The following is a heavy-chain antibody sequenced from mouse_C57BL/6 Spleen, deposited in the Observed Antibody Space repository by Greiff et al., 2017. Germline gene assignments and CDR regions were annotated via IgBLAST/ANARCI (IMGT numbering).Heavy chain of an antibody. V-gene: IGHV1-80*01. CDR1: GYAFSSYW. CDR3: ARSHYSNYAMDY. J-gene: IGHJ4*01. D-gene: IGHD2-5*01. CDR2: IYPGDGDT. Sequence: QVQLKESGAELVKPGASVKISCKASGYAFSSYWMNWVKQRPGKGLEWIGQIYPGDGDTNYNGKFKGKATLTADKSSSTAYMQLSSLTSEDSAVYFCARSHYSNYAMDYWGQGTSVTVSS.